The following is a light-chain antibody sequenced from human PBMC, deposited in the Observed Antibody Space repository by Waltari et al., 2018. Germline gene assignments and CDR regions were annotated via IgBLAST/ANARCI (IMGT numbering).Light chain of an antibody. J-gene: IGKJ3*01. CDR3: QQYGSSPFT. V-gene: IGKV3-20*01. CDR1: QSISSSY. Sequence: EIVLTQSPGTLSLSPGERVTLSCRASQSISSSYLAWYQQKPGQAPRLLIYDASSRVDGIPDRFSGSGSGTDFTLTITRLEPEDFAVYYCQQYGSSPFTFGPGTKVDIK. CDR2: DAS.